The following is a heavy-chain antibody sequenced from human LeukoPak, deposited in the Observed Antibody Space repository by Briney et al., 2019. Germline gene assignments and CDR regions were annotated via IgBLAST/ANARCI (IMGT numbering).Heavy chain of an antibody. D-gene: IGHD6-19*01. CDR2: VWDDGTNK. J-gene: IGHJ5*01. CDR3: ARDLSSGWFDY. CDR1: GFTFSSYG. V-gene: IGHV3-33*01. Sequence: GGSLRLSCAASGFTFSSYGIHWVRQAPGKGLEWVAVVWDDGTNKYYADSVRGRFIISRDNSKNTLLLQMNSLRAEDTAVYYCARDLSSGWFDYWGQGTLVTVSS.